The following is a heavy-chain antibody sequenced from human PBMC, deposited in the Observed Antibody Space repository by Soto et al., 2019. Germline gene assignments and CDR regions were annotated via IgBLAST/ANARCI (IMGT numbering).Heavy chain of an antibody. CDR3: AKDLIRGDGYEVPDY. D-gene: IGHD3-10*01. V-gene: IGHV3-23*01. CDR2: IYAAGEGK. CDR1: GFIFSNYA. J-gene: IGHJ4*02. Sequence: EVHLLESGGGLVQPGGSLRLSCAASGFIFSNYAMFWFRQAPGKGLEWVSTIYAAGEGKYYASSVKGRFTISRDNSRDTLFLQMDSLRVEDTAMYFCAKDLIRGDGYEVPDYWGQGTLVTVSS.